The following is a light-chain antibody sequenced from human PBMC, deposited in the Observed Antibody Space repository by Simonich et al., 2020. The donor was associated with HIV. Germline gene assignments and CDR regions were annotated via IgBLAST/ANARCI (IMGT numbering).Light chain of an antibody. CDR1: QSLSSSY. V-gene: IGKV3D-20*01. J-gene: IGKJ2*01. CDR2: DAS. Sequence: EIVLTQSPGTLSLSPGERATLSCRASQSLSSSYLAWYQQKPGLAPRLLIYDASNRATVIPDRFTGSVSGTDFTLTISRLEPEDFAVYYCQHYGSSPPYTFGQGTKLQIK. CDR3: QHYGSSPPYT.